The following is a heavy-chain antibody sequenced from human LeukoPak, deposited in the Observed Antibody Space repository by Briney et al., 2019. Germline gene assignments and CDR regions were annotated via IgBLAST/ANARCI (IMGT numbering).Heavy chain of an antibody. V-gene: IGHV1-2*02. Sequence: GASVKVSCKASGYTFTGYYMHWVRQAPGQGLEWMEWINPNSGGTNYAQKFQGRVTMTRDTSISTAYMELSRLRSDDTAVYYCARAQIAARGNWFDPWGQGTLVTVSS. CDR2: INPNSGGT. CDR1: GYTFTGYY. J-gene: IGHJ5*02. CDR3: ARAQIAARGNWFDP. D-gene: IGHD6-6*01.